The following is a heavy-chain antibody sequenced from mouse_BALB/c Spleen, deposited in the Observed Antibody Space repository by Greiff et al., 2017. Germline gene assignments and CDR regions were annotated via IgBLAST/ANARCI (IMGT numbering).Heavy chain of an antibody. D-gene: IGHD3-1*01. J-gene: IGHJ1*01. CDR3: ARSGGPYWYFDV. CDR1: GYSITSDYA. V-gene: IGHV3-2*02. Sequence: EVQLQESGPGLVKPSQSLSLTCTVTGYSITSDYAWNWIRQFPGNKLEWMGYISYSGSTSYNPSLKSRISITRDTSKNQFFLQLKSVTTEDTATYYCARSGGPYWYFDVWGAGTTVTVSS. CDR2: ISYSGST.